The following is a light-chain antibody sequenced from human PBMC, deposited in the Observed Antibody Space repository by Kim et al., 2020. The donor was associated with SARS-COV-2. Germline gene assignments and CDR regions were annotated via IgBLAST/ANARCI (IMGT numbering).Light chain of an antibody. CDR3: CSYAGSSTPYV. J-gene: IGLJ1*01. CDR2: EVS. CDR1: SSDVGSYNL. V-gene: IGLV2-23*02. Sequence: QSITISCTGTSSDVGSYNLVSWYQQHPGKDPKLMIYEVSKRPSGVSNRCSGSKSGNTASLTISGLQAEDEADYYCCSYAGSSTPYVFGTGTKVTVL.